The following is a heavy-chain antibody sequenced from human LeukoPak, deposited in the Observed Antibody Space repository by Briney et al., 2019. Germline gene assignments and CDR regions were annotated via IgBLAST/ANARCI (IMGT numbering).Heavy chain of an antibody. Sequence: GGSLRLSCAASGFTFSSYEMNWVRQAPGKGLEWVSYISSSGSTIYYADSAKGRFTISRDNAKNSLYLQMNSLRAEDTAVYYCARGSPKYCSSTSCYGGDYWGQGTLVTVSS. CDR2: ISSSGSTI. CDR1: GFTFSSYE. CDR3: ARGSPKYCSSTSCYGGDY. D-gene: IGHD2-2*01. J-gene: IGHJ4*02. V-gene: IGHV3-48*03.